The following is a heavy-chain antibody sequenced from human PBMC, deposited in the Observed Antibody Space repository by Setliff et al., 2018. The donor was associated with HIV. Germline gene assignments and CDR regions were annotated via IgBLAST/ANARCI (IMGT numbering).Heavy chain of an antibody. CDR3: AKDPRAAVATICDY. CDR2: ISYDGSNK. D-gene: IGHD5-12*01. Sequence: LRLSCAASGFTFSSYAMHWVRQAPGKGLEWVAVISYDGSNKYYADSVKGRFTISRDNSKNTLYLQMNSLRAEDTAVYYCAKDPRAAVATICDYWGQGTLVTVSS. V-gene: IGHV3-30*04. J-gene: IGHJ4*02. CDR1: GFTFSSYA.